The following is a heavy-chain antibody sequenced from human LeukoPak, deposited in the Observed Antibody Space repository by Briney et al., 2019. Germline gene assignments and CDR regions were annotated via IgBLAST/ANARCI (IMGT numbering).Heavy chain of an antibody. D-gene: IGHD6-13*01. V-gene: IGHV1-69*04. CDR3: ARHAAAGLYYFDY. Sequence: SVKVSCKASGGTLSSYAISWVRQAPGQGLEWMGRIIPILGIANYAQKFQGRVTITADKSTSTAYMELSSLRSEDTAVYYCARHAAAGLYYFDYWGQGTLVTVSS. CDR1: GGTLSSYA. CDR2: IIPILGIA. J-gene: IGHJ4*02.